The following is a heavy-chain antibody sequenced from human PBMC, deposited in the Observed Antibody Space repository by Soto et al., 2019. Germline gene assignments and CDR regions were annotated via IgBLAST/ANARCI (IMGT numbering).Heavy chain of an antibody. D-gene: IGHD2-15*01. CDR1: GFTFSSYA. Sequence: GGSLRLSCAASGFTFSSYAMTWVRQALGKGLEWVPVISSSGGATHYADSVKGRFTISRDNSKNTLYLQMNSLRAEDTAVYYRAKDRVSGRPDFDYWGQGTLVTVSS. V-gene: IGHV3-23*01. CDR2: ISSSGGAT. J-gene: IGHJ4*02. CDR3: AKDRVSGRPDFDY.